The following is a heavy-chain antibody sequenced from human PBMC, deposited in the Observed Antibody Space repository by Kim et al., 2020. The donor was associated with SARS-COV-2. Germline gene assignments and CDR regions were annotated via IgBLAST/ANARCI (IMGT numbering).Heavy chain of an antibody. Sequence: SETLSLTCAVYGGSFSGYYWSWIRQPPGKGLEWIGEINHSGSTNYNPSLKSRVTISVDTSKNQFSLKLSSVTAADTAVYYCARDVFGVVVSSWGQGTLVTVSS. CDR1: GGSFSGYY. D-gene: IGHD3-3*01. CDR3: ARDVFGVVVSS. V-gene: IGHV4-34*01. J-gene: IGHJ5*02. CDR2: INHSGST.